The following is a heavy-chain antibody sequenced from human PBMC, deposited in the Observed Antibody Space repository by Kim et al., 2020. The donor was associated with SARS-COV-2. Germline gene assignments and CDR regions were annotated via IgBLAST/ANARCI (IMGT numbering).Heavy chain of an antibody. CDR1: GFTFSSYS. V-gene: IGHV3-21*01. Sequence: GGSLRLSCAASGFTFSSYSMNWVRQAPGKGLEWVSSISSSSSYIYYADSVKGRFTISRDNAKNSLYLQMNSLRAEDTAVYYCARDPPSYSSSWYHTPGTSTWFDPWGQGTLVTVSS. J-gene: IGHJ5*02. CDR2: ISSSSSYI. CDR3: ARDPPSYSSSWYHTPGTSTWFDP. D-gene: IGHD6-13*01.